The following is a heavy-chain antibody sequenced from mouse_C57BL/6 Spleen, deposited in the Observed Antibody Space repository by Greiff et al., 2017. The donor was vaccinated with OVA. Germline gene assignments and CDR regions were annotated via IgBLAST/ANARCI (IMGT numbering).Heavy chain of an antibody. CDR2: IYPRSGNT. CDR1: GYTFTSYG. CDR3: ARRDITTVEYYFDY. D-gene: IGHD1-1*01. J-gene: IGHJ2*01. Sequence: LQESGAELARPGASVKLSCKASGYTFTSYGISWVKQRTGQGLEWIGEIYPRSGNTYYNEKFKGKATLTADKSSSTAYMELRSLTSEDSAVYFCARRDITTVEYYFDYWGQGTTLTVSS. V-gene: IGHV1-81*01.